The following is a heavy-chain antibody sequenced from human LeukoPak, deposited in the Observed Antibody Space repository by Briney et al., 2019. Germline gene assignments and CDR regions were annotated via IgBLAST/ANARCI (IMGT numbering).Heavy chain of an antibody. CDR3: ARQTLVLLWFGDPSRYYMDV. J-gene: IGHJ6*03. D-gene: IGHD3-10*01. CDR1: GGSISSSSYY. CDR2: IYYSGST. V-gene: IGHV4-39*01. Sequence: KSSETLSLTCTVSGGSISSSSYYWGWIRQPPGKGLEWIGSIYYSGSTYYNPSLKSRVTISVDTSKNQFSLKLSSVTAADTAVYYCARQTLVLLWFGDPSRYYMDVWGKGTTVTISS.